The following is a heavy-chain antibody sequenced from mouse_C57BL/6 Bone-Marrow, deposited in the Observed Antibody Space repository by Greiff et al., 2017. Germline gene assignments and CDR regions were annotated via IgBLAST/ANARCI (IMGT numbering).Heavy chain of an antibody. CDR1: GYSITSDY. V-gene: IGHV3-8*01. CDR2: ISYSGST. D-gene: IGHD2-3*01. Sequence: EVKLQESGPGLAKPSQTLSLTCSVTGYSITSDYWNWIRKFPGNKLEYMGYISYSGSTYYNPSLKSRISITRDTSKNQYYLQLNSVTTEDTATYYCARESYGYYDSYWYFDVWGTGTTVTVSS. J-gene: IGHJ1*03. CDR3: ARESYGYYDSYWYFDV.